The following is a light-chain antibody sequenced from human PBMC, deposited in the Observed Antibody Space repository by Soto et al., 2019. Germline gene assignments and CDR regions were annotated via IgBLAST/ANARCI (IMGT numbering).Light chain of an antibody. Sequence: IVLTQAPATLSVSPGERATLSCTASQSVSSNLAWYQQKPGQAPRLLIYGASTRATGIPARFSGSGSGTECTLTISRLEPEDVAVYYCQQHGTSPITLGQGTRLEIK. J-gene: IGKJ5*01. V-gene: IGKV3-15*01. CDR3: QQHGTSPIT. CDR1: QSVSSN. CDR2: GAS.